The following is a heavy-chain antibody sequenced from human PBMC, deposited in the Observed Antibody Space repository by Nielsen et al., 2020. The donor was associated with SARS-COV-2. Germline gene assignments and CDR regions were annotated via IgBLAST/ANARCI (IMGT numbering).Heavy chain of an antibody. D-gene: IGHD3-3*01. V-gene: IGHV3-7*01. J-gene: IGHJ3*02. Sequence: GESLKISCAASGFTFSSYWMSWVRQAPGKGLEWVANIKQDGSEKYYVDSVKGRFTISRDNAKNSLYLQMNSLGAEDTAVYYCARDYEDFWSGYFAFDIWGQGTMVTVSS. CDR2: IKQDGSEK. CDR3: ARDYEDFWSGYFAFDI. CDR1: GFTFSSYW.